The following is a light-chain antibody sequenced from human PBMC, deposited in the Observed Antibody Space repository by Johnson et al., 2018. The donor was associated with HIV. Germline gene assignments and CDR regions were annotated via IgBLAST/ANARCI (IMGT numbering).Light chain of an antibody. CDR3: GTWDSSLSAGYV. Sequence: QSVLTQPPSVSAAPGQKVTISCSGSSSNIGNNYVSWYQQLPGTAPKLLIYENNKRPSGIPDRFSGSKSGTSATLGITGLQTGDEADYYCGTWDSSLSAGYVFGTGPKVTVL. CDR1: SSNIGNNY. CDR2: ENN. J-gene: IGLJ1*01. V-gene: IGLV1-51*02.